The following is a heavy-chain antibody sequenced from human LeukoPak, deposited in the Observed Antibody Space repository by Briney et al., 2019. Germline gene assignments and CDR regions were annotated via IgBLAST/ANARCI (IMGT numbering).Heavy chain of an antibody. CDR2: TFYRSKWYN. J-gene: IGHJ3*02. D-gene: IGHD2/OR15-2a*01. CDR3: ARGKYSAFDI. CDR1: GDSVSRNSVA. Sequence: PSQTLSLTCAISGDSVSRNSVAWNWIRQSPSRGLEWLGRTFYRSKWYNDYAVAVKSRITINPDTSKKQFSLQLSSVTPEDTAVYYCARGKYSAFDIWGQGTMVTVSS. V-gene: IGHV6-1*01.